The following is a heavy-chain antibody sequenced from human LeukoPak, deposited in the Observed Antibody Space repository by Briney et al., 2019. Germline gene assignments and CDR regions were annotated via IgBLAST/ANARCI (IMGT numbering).Heavy chain of an antibody. J-gene: IGHJ4*02. CDR3: ARLVRGDDYGDYDDC. D-gene: IGHD4-17*01. Sequence: GGSLRLSCAASGFTFSSYSMNWVRQAPGKGLEWVSSISSSSSYIYYADSVKGRFTISRDNAKNSLYLQMNSLRAEDTAVYYCARLVRGDDYGDYDDCWGQGTLVTVSS. CDR2: ISSSSSYI. CDR1: GFTFSSYS. V-gene: IGHV3-21*01.